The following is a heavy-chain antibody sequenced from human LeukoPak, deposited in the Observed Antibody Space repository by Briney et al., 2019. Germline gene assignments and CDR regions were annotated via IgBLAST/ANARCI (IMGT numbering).Heavy chain of an antibody. D-gene: IGHD3-22*01. Sequence: ASVKVSCKASGYTFTSYGISWVRQAPGQGLEWMGWISAYNGNTNYAQKLQGRVTMTTDTSTSTAYMELRSLRSDDTAVYYCARDLTMIVVRTLRFDPWGQGTLVTVSS. CDR2: ISAYNGNT. V-gene: IGHV1-18*01. J-gene: IGHJ5*02. CDR3: ARDLTMIVVRTLRFDP. CDR1: GYTFTSYG.